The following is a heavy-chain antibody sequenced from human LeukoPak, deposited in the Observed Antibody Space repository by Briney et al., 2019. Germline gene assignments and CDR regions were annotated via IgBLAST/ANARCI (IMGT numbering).Heavy chain of an antibody. CDR3: ASTEDIVVVR. V-gene: IGHV3-23*01. Sequence: GGSLRLSCAASGFTFNNYAMSWVRQAPGKGLEWVSGISGSGAGTYYTDSVKGRFTISRDNSKNTLYLQMNSLRAEDTAVYYCASTEDIVVVRWGQGTLVTVSS. CDR2: ISGSGAGT. D-gene: IGHD2-2*01. CDR1: GFTFNNYA. J-gene: IGHJ4*02.